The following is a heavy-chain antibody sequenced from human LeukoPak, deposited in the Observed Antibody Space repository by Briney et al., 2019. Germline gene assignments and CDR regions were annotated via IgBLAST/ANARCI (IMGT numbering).Heavy chain of an antibody. CDR1: GYTFTDYY. CDR2: INPNSGGT. J-gene: IGHJ4*02. V-gene: IGHV1-2*02. Sequence: ASVKVSCKASGYTFTDYYLHWVRQAPGQGLEWMGWINPNSGGTNYAQTFQGRVTMTRDTSITAAYLELSRLRSDDTAVYYCARIGYNHYFDYWGQGTLVTVSS. D-gene: IGHD5-24*01. CDR3: ARIGYNHYFDY.